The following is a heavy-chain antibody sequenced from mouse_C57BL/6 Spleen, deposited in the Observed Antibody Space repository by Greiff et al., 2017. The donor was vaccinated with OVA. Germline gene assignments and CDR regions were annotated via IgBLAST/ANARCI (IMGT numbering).Heavy chain of an antibody. CDR2: ISYSGST. D-gene: IGHD2-3*01. Sequence: EVQLVESGPGMVKPSQSLSLTCTVTGYSITSGYDWHWIRHFPGNKLEWMGYISYSGSTNYNPSLKSRISITHDTSKNHFFLKLNSVTTEDTATYYCARTYDGYPAWFAYWGQGTLVTVSA. CDR3: ARTYDGYPAWFAY. CDR1: GYSITSGYD. V-gene: IGHV3-1*01. J-gene: IGHJ3*01.